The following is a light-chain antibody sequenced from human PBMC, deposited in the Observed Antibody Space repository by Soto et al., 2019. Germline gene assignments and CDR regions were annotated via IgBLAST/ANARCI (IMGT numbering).Light chain of an antibody. J-gene: IGLJ3*02. CDR2: HDS. CDR1: NIGSKS. CDR3: QVWDSYSDHVV. Sequence: SYELTQPPSVSVAPGQTARITCGESNIGSKSVHWYQQKPGQAPVLVVSHDSDRPSGIPERFSGSNSGNTATLTISRGDAGDEADYFCQVWDSYSDHVVFGGGTKLTVL. V-gene: IGLV3-21*02.